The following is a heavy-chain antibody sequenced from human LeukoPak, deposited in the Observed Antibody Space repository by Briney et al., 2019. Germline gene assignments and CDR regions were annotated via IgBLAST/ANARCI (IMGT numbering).Heavy chain of an antibody. CDR2: IYTSGST. J-gene: IGHJ4*02. CDR1: GGSISSGSYY. V-gene: IGHV4-61*02. D-gene: IGHD3-10*01. Sequence: SETLSLTCTVSGGSISSGSYYWNRVRQPAGKGLEWIGRIYTSGSTNYNPSLKSRVTVSVDTSKNQFSLKLSSVTAADTAVYYCARHVGQFGDYPMYFDYWGQGTLVTVSS. CDR3: ARHVGQFGDYPMYFDY.